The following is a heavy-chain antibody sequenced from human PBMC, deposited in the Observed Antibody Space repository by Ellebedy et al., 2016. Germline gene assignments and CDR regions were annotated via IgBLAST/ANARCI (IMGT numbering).Heavy chain of an antibody. D-gene: IGHD3-22*01. J-gene: IGHJ6*02. CDR2: ISGSGGST. V-gene: IGHV3-23*01. Sequence: GGSLRLSCAASGFTFSSYAMSWVRQAPGKGLEWVSAISGSGGSTYYADSVKGRFTISRDNSKNTLYLQMNSLRAEDTAVYYCAKAPFTMIVVVITDYYYGMDVWGQGTTVTVSS. CDR1: GFTFSSYA. CDR3: AKAPFTMIVVVITDYYYGMDV.